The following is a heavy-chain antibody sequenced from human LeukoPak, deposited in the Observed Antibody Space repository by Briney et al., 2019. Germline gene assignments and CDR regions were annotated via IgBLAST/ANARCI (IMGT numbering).Heavy chain of an antibody. CDR2: ISGSGGST. J-gene: IGHJ4*02. CDR1: GFTFSSYA. CDR3: AKDQVVVTATYYFDY. V-gene: IGHV3-23*01. Sequence: GGSLRLSCAASGFTFSSYAMSWVRQAPGKGPEWVSAISGSGGSTYYADSVKGRFTISRDNSKNTLYLQMNSLRAEDTAVYYCAKDQVVVTATYYFDYWGQGTLVTVSS. D-gene: IGHD2-21*02.